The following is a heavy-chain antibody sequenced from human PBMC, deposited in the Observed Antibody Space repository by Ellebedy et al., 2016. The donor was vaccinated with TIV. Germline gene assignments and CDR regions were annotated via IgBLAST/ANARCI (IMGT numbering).Heavy chain of an antibody. CDR3: ARDQWLGRAYYFDY. CDR2: IDSSGVTV. D-gene: IGHD6-19*01. V-gene: IGHV3-48*02. Sequence: GGSLRLSCAASGFTFSGYSMNWVRQAPGKGLEWVSYIDSSGVTVFYADSVKGRFTISRDNAKNSLYLQMNSLRDEDTAVYYCARDQWLGRAYYFDYWGQGTLVTVSS. CDR1: GFTFSGYS. J-gene: IGHJ4*01.